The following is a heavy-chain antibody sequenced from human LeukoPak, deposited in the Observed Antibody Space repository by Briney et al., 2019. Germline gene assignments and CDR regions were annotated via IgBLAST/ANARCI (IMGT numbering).Heavy chain of an antibody. CDR1: GFTFSSYS. J-gene: IGHJ4*02. Sequence: GGSLRLSCAASGFTFSSYSMNWVRQAPGKGLEWVSSISSSSSYIYYADSVKGRFTISRDNAKNSLYLQMNSLRAEDTAVYYCAREVTIFGVVIIPSRYWYFDYRGQGTLVTVSS. V-gene: IGHV3-21*01. CDR3: AREVTIFGVVIIPSRYWYFDY. D-gene: IGHD3-3*01. CDR2: ISSSSSYI.